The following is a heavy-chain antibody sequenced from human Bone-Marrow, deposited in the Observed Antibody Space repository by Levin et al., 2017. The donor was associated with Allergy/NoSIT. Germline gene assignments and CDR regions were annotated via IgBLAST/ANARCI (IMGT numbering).Heavy chain of an antibody. CDR3: AGYSSSAFYGMDV. CDR2: IYSGGST. V-gene: IGHV3-53*01. Sequence: GGSLRLSCAASGFTVSSNYMSWVRQAPGKGLEWVSVIYSGGSTYYADSVKGRFTISRDNSKNTLYLQMNSLRAEDTAVYYCAGYSSSAFYGMDVWGQGTTVTVSS. D-gene: IGHD6-6*01. CDR1: GFTVSSNY. J-gene: IGHJ6*02.